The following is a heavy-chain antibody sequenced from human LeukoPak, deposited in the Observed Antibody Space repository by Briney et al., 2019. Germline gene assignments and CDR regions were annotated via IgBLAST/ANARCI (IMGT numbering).Heavy chain of an antibody. CDR3: AKDLYTARGAFDI. CDR2: ISYDGSNK. Sequence: PGGSLRLSCAASGFTFSSYGMHLVRQAPGKGLEWVAVISYDGSNKYYADSVKGRFTISRDNSKNTLYLQMNSLRAEDTAVYYCAKDLYTARGAFDIWGQGTMVTVSS. CDR1: GFTFSSYG. J-gene: IGHJ3*02. V-gene: IGHV3-30*18. D-gene: IGHD6-6*01.